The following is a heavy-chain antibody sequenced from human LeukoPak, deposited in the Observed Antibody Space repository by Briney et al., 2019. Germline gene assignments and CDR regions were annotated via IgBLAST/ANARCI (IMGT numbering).Heavy chain of an antibody. V-gene: IGHV4-30-2*01. D-gene: IGHD2-21*01. Sequence: SETLSLTCTVSGGSISSGGYYWSWIRQPPGKGLEWIGYIYHSGSTYYNPSLKSRVTISVDRSKNQFSLKLSSVTAADTAVYYCARDLLYCGGDCYYYGMDVWGQGTTVTVSS. J-gene: IGHJ6*02. CDR2: IYHSGST. CDR3: ARDLLYCGGDCYYYGMDV. CDR1: GGSISSGGYY.